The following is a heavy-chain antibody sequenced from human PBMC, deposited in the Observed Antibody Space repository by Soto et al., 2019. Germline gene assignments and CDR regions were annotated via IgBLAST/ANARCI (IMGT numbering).Heavy chain of an antibody. J-gene: IGHJ4*02. CDR1: GFTFSSYA. D-gene: IGHD3-16*01. CDR2: ISGSGGST. Sequence: GGSLRLSCAASGFTFSSYAMSWVRQAPGKGLEWVSAISGSGGSTYYADYVKGRLTISRDNSKNTLYLQINRLRAEDTEVYYSAKSVTFYYDYIWPFDYWGQGTLVTVSS. V-gene: IGHV3-23*01. CDR3: AKSVTFYYDYIWPFDY.